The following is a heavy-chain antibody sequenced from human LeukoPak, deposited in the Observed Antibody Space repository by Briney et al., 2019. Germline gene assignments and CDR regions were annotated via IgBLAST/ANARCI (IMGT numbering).Heavy chain of an antibody. CDR2: ISGSGGST. J-gene: IGHJ4*02. Sequence: GGSLRLSCAASGFTFSSYAMSWVRQAPGKGLEWVSAISGSGGSTYYADSVKGRFTISRDNSKNTLYLQMNSLRAEDTAVYYCAKSMGYYGSGSYYSPLGYWGQGTLVTVSS. CDR1: GFTFSSYA. D-gene: IGHD3-10*01. CDR3: AKSMGYYGSGSYYSPLGY. V-gene: IGHV3-23*01.